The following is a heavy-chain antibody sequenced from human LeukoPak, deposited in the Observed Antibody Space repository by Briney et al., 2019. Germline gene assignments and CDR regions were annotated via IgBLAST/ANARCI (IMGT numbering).Heavy chain of an antibody. D-gene: IGHD3/OR15-3a*01. J-gene: IGHJ4*02. V-gene: IGHV3-11*01. Sequence: PGGSLRLSCAASGFSFSDYYMSWIRQAPGKGLEWVSYISSSSTTIYYADSVRGRFTISRDNAKNSLYLQMNSLRAEDTAVYYWGRGGGPVMSAPYYFDSGAREP. CDR2: ISSSSTTI. CDR3: GRGGGPVMSAPYYFDS. CDR1: GFSFSDYY.